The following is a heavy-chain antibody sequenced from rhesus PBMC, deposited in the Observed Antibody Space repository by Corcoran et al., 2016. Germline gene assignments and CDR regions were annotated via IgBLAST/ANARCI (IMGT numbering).Heavy chain of an antibody. CDR2: VLGTSGSM. D-gene: IGHD6-37*01. CDR1: GDSISNNY. Sequence: QVQLQESGPGLVKASETLSLTCAVSGDSISNNYWSWIPQPPGKGLEWLGRVLGTSGSMNYNPSLMSRVTFSTDTAKNQFSLRLNSVTAADTAVYYCARDAAYSGGSYYGLESWGQGVAVTVSS. CDR3: ARDAAYSGGSYYGLES. J-gene: IGHJ6*01. V-gene: IGHV4-147*01.